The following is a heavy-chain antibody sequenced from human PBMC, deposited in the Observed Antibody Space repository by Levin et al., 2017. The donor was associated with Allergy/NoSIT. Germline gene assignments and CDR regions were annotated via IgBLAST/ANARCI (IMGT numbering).Heavy chain of an antibody. J-gene: IGHJ5*02. Sequence: SQTLSLTCTVSGGSISRYSWNWIRQPPGKGLEWIGCFYYTGSTNYNPSLKSRVTISVDTSKNQFSMNLSSVTAADTAVYYCARGWSRSSLGDWFDPWGQGTLVTVSS. CDR1: GGSISRYS. D-gene: IGHD6-6*01. CDR2: FYYTGST. V-gene: IGHV4-59*08. CDR3: ARGWSRSSLGDWFDP.